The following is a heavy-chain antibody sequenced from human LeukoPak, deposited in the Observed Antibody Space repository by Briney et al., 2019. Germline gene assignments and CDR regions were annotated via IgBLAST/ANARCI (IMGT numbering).Heavy chain of an antibody. J-gene: IGHJ4*02. Sequence: PSETLSLTCAVYGGSFSGYYWSWIRQPPGKGLEWIGEINHSGSTNYNPSLKSRVTISVDTSKNQFSLKLSSVTAADTAVYYCARGASSWYGIFDYWGQGTLVTVSS. CDR1: GGSFSGYY. V-gene: IGHV4-34*01. CDR2: INHSGST. D-gene: IGHD6-13*01. CDR3: ARGASSWYGIFDY.